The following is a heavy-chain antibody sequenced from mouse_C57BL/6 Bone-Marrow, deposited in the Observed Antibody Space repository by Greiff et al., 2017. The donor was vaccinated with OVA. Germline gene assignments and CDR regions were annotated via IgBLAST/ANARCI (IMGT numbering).Heavy chain of an antibody. Sequence: VQLQQSGAELARPGASVKLSCKASGYTFSSYGISWVKQRTGQGLEWIGEIYPRSGNTYYNEKFKGKATLTADKSSSTAYMELRSLTSEDSAVYFCARRNYGVDYWGQGTTLTVSS. CDR2: IYPRSGNT. D-gene: IGHD1-2*01. CDR1: GYTFSSYG. J-gene: IGHJ2*01. V-gene: IGHV1-81*01. CDR3: ARRNYGVDY.